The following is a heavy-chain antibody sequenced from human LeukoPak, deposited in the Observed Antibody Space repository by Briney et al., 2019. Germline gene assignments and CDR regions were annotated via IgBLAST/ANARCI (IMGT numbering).Heavy chain of an antibody. Sequence: SETLSLTCAVYGGSFSGYYWSWIRQPPGKGLEWIGYIYYSGNTNYNPSLKSRVTISVDTSKNQFSLKLSSVTAADTAVYYCARNLGYCSSTSCKAWFDPWGQGTLVTVSS. CDR1: GGSFSGYY. V-gene: IGHV4-59*01. CDR2: IYYSGNT. CDR3: ARNLGYCSSTSCKAWFDP. D-gene: IGHD2-2*01. J-gene: IGHJ5*02.